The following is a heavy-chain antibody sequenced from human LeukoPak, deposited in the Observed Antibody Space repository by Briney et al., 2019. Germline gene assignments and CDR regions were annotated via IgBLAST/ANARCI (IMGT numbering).Heavy chain of an antibody. CDR1: GFTFSSYG. J-gene: IGHJ4*02. V-gene: IGHV3-33*01. CDR2: IWYDGSNK. CDR3: ARDILGVVGATEPFFDY. D-gene: IGHD1-26*01. Sequence: GGSLRLSCAASGFTFSSYGMHWVRQAPGKGLVWVAVIWYDGSNKYYADSVKGRFTISRDNSKNTLYLQMNSLRAEDTAVYYCARDILGVVGATEPFFDYWGQGTLVTVSS.